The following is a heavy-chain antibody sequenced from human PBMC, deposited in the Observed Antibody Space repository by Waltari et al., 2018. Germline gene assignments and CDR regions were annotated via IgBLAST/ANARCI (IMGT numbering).Heavy chain of an antibody. CDR1: GGSISSSSYY. J-gene: IGHJ3*02. D-gene: IGHD5-12*01. Sequence: QLQLQESGPGLVKPSETLSLTCTVSGGSISSSSYYWGWIRQPPGKGLEWIGSIYYRGSTYYNPSLKSRVTISVDTSKNQFSLKLSSVTAADTAVYYCARMGSSGYETVAFDIWGQGTMVTVSS. V-gene: IGHV4-39*01. CDR2: IYYRGST. CDR3: ARMGSSGYETVAFDI.